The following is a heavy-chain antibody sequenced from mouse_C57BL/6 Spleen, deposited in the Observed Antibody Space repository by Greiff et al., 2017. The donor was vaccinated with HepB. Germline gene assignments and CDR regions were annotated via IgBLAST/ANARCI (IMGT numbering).Heavy chain of an antibody. Sequence: QVQLQQSGPELVKPGASVKISCKASGYAFSSSWMNWVKQRPGKGLEWIGRIYPGDGDTNYNGKFKGKATLTADKSSSTAYMQLSSLTSEDSAVYFCARYGSSYDYAMDYWGQGTSVTVSS. D-gene: IGHD1-1*01. CDR1: GYAFSSSW. CDR2: IYPGDGDT. V-gene: IGHV1-82*01. J-gene: IGHJ4*01. CDR3: ARYGSSYDYAMDY.